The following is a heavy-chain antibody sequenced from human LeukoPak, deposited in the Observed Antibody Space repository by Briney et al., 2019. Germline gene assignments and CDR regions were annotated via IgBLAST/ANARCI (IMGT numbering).Heavy chain of an antibody. D-gene: IGHD3-16*01. CDR3: ARDGGVIRFGGQDV. J-gene: IGHJ6*02. Sequence: GGSLRVSCAASGFSFSSYNMNWVRQAPGKGLEWLSYISSSSIFMYYTDSVKGRFTVSRDNAENSLFLQMNSLRDEDTAVYYCARDGGVIRFGGQDVWGQGTTVTVS. CDR2: ISSSSIFM. CDR1: GFSFSSYN. V-gene: IGHV3-48*02.